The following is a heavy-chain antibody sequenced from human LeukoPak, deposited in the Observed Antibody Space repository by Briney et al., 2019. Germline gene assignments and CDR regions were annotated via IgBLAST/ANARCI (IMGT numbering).Heavy chain of an antibody. J-gene: IGHJ4*02. CDR1: GYTFTDYY. D-gene: IGHD6-13*01. CDR2: VDPEDGET. CDR3: ATASIAAAGTVFSSHYS. Sequence: GASVKLSFKGSGYTFTDYYMHWVQQAPGQGIEWMGLVDPEDGETIYAEKFQGRVTITADTSTDTAYMELISLRSEDTAVYDCATASIAAAGTVFSSHYSWGQGTLVTVSS. V-gene: IGHV1-69-2*01.